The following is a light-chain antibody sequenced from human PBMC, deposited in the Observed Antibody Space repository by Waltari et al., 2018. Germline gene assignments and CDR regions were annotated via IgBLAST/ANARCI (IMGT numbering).Light chain of an antibody. Sequence: EIVMTQSPATLSVSPGERATLSCRASQGISRHLAWYQQKPGQAPRLLIYGASTRATAVPARFSGSGSGTEFTLTISSLQSEDFAVYYCQQYNEWPPLTFGGGTKVEIK. V-gene: IGKV3-15*01. J-gene: IGKJ4*01. CDR3: QQYNEWPPLT. CDR2: GAS. CDR1: QGISRH.